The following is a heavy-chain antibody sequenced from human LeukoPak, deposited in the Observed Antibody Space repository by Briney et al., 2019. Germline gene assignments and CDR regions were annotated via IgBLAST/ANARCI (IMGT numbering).Heavy chain of an antibody. Sequence: SETLSLTCAVYGGSFSGYYRSWIRQPPGKGLEWIGEINHSGSTNYNPSLKSRVTISVDTSKNQFSLKLSSVTAADTAVYYCARGLRRRWFDPWGQGTLVTVSS. CDR2: INHSGST. CDR3: ARGLRRRWFDP. J-gene: IGHJ5*02. V-gene: IGHV4-34*01. CDR1: GGSFSGYY.